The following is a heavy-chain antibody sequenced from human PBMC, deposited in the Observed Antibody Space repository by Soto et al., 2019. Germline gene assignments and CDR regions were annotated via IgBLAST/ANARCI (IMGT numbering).Heavy chain of an antibody. J-gene: IGHJ5*02. D-gene: IGHD4-17*01. Sequence: QITLKEPGPSLVNPPQPLSLTCTSSGFSLPTSGVGVGWFRKPPGKALECLALIFWDDDKRYSPSLKSRLTITKDTSKNQVVLTMTNMDPADTATYFCAHRTTTVTWWFDPWGQGTLVTVSS. CDR1: GFSLPTSGVG. V-gene: IGHV2-5*02. CDR2: IFWDDDK. CDR3: AHRTTTVTWWFDP.